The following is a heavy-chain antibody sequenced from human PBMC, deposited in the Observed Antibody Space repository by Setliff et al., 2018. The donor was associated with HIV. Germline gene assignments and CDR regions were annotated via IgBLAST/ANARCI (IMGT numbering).Heavy chain of an antibody. Sequence: LRLSCAASGFTFSNYWMHWVRQAPGKGLVWVSHINSDGSDTSYADSVKGRFTISRDNAKNTLDLQMNNLRAEDTAVYYCVRGHIQLGSEWGQGTLVTVSS. CDR1: GFTFSNYW. J-gene: IGHJ4*02. V-gene: IGHV3-74*01. D-gene: IGHD5-18*01. CDR2: INSDGSDT. CDR3: VRGHIQLGSE.